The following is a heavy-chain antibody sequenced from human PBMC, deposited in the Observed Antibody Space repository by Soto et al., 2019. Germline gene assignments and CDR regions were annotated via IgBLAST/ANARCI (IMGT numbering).Heavy chain of an antibody. CDR2: IIPIFGTA. D-gene: IGHD2-2*01. V-gene: IGHV1-69*01. J-gene: IGHJ6*02. Sequence: QVQLVQSGAEVKKPGSSVKVSCKASGGTFSSYAISWVRQAPGQGLEWMGGIIPIFGTANYAQKFQGRVTITADESTSTAYMELSSLRSEDTAVYYCASFYCSSTSCPHYYYGMAVWGQGTTVTVSS. CDR3: ASFYCSSTSCPHYYYGMAV. CDR1: GGTFSSYA.